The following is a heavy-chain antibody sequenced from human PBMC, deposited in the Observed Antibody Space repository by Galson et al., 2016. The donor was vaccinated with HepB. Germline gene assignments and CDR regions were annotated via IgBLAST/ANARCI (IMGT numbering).Heavy chain of an antibody. CDR2: IYYSGRT. J-gene: IGHJ6*02. CDR3: ARDDSGGWYGLHYGMDV. CDR1: GASISGYY. Sequence: ETLSLTCTVSGASISGYYLSWIRRPPGKGLEWIGYIYYSGRTNYNPSLKSRVTISVDTSKNQFSLKLSSVTAADTAVYYCARDDSGGWYGLHYGMDVWGQGTTVTVSS. V-gene: IGHV4-59*01. D-gene: IGHD6-19*01.